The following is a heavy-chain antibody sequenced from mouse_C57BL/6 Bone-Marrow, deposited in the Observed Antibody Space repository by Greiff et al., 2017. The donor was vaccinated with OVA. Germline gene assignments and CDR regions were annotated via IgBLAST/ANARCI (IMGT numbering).Heavy chain of an antibody. D-gene: IGHD1-1*02. CDR2: ISSGGSYT. CDR3: ARQWYADAMDY. CDR1: GFTFSSYG. Sequence: EVHLVESGGDLVKPGGSLTLSCAASGFTFSSYGMSWVRQTPDKRLEWVATISSGGSYTYYPDSVKGRFTISRDNAKNTLYLQMSSLKSEDTAMYYCARQWYADAMDYWGQGTSVTVSS. J-gene: IGHJ4*01. V-gene: IGHV5-6*01.